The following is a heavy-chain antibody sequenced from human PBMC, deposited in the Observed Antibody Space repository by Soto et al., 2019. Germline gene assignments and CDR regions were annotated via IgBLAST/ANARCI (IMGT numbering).Heavy chain of an antibody. J-gene: IGHJ6*02. CDR1: GGSISSGGYF. CDR3: ARDPSPPNLYGMDV. Sequence: QVQLQESGPGLVKASQSLSLTCTVSGGSISSGGYFWNWIRQHPGKGLEWIGYIYYSGRTYYNPSLRSRVTISVDTSKNQFSLNLSSVTAADTAVDYCARDPSPPNLYGMDVWGQGTTVTVSS. V-gene: IGHV4-31*03. CDR2: IYYSGRT.